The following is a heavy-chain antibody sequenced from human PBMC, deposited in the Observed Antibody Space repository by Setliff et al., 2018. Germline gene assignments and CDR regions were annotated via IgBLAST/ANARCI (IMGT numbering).Heavy chain of an antibody. J-gene: IGHJ3*02. Sequence: ASVKVSCKASGYTFASHYMHWVRQAPGLGLEWMGTINPSSGRTSYAQKSQGRVTMTRDTSTSTVYMDMSSLRSEDTAVYYCARDVFPYHYEGAFDIWGQGTMVTVSS. CDR2: INPSSGRT. D-gene: IGHD3-22*01. CDR1: GYTFASHY. CDR3: ARDVFPYHYEGAFDI. V-gene: IGHV1-46*01.